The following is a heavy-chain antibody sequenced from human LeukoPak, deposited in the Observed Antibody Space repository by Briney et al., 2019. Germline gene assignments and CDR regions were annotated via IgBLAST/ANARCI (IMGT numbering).Heavy chain of an antibody. Sequence: GGSLRLSCAASGFTFSSYAMSWVRQAPGKGLEWVSAISGSGGSTYYADSVKGRFTISRDNAKNSLYLQMNSLRAEDTAVYYCARDGSHVTATAYYYYGMDVWGQGTTVTVSS. CDR3: ARDGSHVTATAYYYYGMDV. CDR1: GFTFSSYA. D-gene: IGHD2-21*02. CDR2: ISGSGGST. V-gene: IGHV3-23*01. J-gene: IGHJ6*02.